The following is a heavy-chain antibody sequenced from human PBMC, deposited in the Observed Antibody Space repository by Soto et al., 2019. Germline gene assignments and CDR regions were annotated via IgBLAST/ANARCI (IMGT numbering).Heavy chain of an antibody. J-gene: IGHJ5*01. V-gene: IGHV2-5*02. D-gene: IGHD6-13*01. CDR1: GFSLNTDGVG. CDR2: IYWDDDK. Sequence: SGPTLVNPTQTLTLTCGFSGFSLNTDGVGVGWIRQPPGKALEWLALIYWDDDKRYSPSLESRLTITKDTSINQVVLTMTNMDPVDTATYFCARRLLAAGTVFFDSWGQGTLVTVSS. CDR3: ARRLLAAGTVFFDS.